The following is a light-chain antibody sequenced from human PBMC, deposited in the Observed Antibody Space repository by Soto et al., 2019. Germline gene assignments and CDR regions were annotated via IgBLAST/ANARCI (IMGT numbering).Light chain of an antibody. CDR2: EGT. J-gene: IGLJ1*01. CDR3: CSYVGSSTYV. CDR1: SSGVGTYNL. V-gene: IGLV2-23*01. Sequence: LTQPASVAGSPGQSITISCTGTSSGVGTYNLVSWYQQHPGKAPKLMVYEGTKRPSGVSNRFSGSKSGNTASLTISGLQAEDEADYYCCSYVGSSTYVFGTGTKVTVL.